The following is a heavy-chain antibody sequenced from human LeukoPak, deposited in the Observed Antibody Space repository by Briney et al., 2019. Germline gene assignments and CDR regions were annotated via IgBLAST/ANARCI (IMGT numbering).Heavy chain of an antibody. V-gene: IGHV3-23*01. Sequence: GGSLTLSCAASGFTFSSYVMSWVRQAPGKGLEWVSAISGSGGGTYYADSVKGRFTISRDNSKNTLYLQTNSLRAEDTAVYYCARRGAAGTYCFDYWGQGTLVTVSS. CDR2: ISGSGGGT. D-gene: IGHD6-13*01. J-gene: IGHJ4*02. CDR3: ARRGAAGTYCFDY. CDR1: GFTFSSYV.